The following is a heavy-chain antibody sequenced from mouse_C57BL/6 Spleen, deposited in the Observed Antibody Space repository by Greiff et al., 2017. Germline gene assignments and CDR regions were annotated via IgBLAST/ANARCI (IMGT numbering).Heavy chain of an antibody. V-gene: IGHV1-55*01. CDR2: IYPGSGST. CDR3: ARSDYYYGSSYDYAMDY. CDR1: GYTFTSYW. Sequence: QVQLQQPGAELVKPGASVKMSCKASGYTFTSYWITWVKQRPGQGLEWIGDIYPGSGSTNYNEKFKSKATLTVDTSSSTAYMQLSSLTSEDSAVYYCARSDYYYGSSYDYAMDYWGQGTSVTVSS. J-gene: IGHJ4*01. D-gene: IGHD1-1*01.